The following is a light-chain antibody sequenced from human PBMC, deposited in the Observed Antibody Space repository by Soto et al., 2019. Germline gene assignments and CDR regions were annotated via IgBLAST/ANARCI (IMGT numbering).Light chain of an antibody. CDR2: DNN. CDR1: DSNIGSNY. J-gene: IGLJ2*01. Sequence: QSVLTQSPSVSGAPGQTVTISCSGSDSNIGSNYVSWYQQHPATAPKLLIYDNNQRPSGIPDRFSGSKSGTSATLAITGLETGDEADYYCGTWDSSRSAYVVFGGGTKVTVL. V-gene: IGLV1-51*01. CDR3: GTWDSSRSAYVV.